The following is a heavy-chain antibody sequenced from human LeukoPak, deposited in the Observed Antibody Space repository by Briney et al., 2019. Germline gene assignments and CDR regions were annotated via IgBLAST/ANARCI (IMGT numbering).Heavy chain of an antibody. D-gene: IGHD2-21*02. V-gene: IGHV3-21*01. CDR3: ARVFSDTFDY. Sequence: GGSLGLSCAASGVTFSSDSMNWVRQAPGKGREWVSSISISSSYIYYADSVKGGFTISRDNAKNSLHLQLNTPRADDTAVYYCARVFSDTFDYWGQGPLVTVSS. CDR1: GVTFSSDS. J-gene: IGHJ4*02. CDR2: ISISSSYI.